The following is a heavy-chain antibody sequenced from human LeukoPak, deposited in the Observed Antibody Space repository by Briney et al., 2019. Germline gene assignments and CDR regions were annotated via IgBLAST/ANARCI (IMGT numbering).Heavy chain of an antibody. J-gene: IGHJ4*02. Sequence: PSETLSLTCAVSGVSISSSNWWSWVRQPPGKGLEWIGEIYHSGSTNYNPSLKSRVTISVDKSKNQFSLKLSSVTAADTAVYYCARLKRTRNYFDYWGQGTLVTVSS. CDR1: GVSISSSNW. CDR3: ARLKRTRNYFDY. CDR2: IYHSGST. V-gene: IGHV4-4*02. D-gene: IGHD6-25*01.